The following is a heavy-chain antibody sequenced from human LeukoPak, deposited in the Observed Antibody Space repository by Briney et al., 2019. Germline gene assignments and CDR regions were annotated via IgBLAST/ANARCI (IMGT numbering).Heavy chain of an antibody. CDR1: GFTVSSNY. J-gene: IGHJ6*03. V-gene: IGHV3-53*01. CDR3: AGGSPGDSWSGYYMEV. Sequence: GGSLRLSCAASGFTVSSNYMSWVRQAPGKGLEWVSVIYSGGSTYYADSVKGRFTISRDNSKNTLYLQMNSLKIEDTAVYYCAGGSPGDSWSGYYMEVWGKGTTVTVSS. CDR2: IYSGGST. D-gene: IGHD3-3*01.